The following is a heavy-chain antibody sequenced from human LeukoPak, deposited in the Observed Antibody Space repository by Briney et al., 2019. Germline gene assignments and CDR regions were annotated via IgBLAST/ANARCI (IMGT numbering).Heavy chain of an antibody. D-gene: IGHD5-18*01. CDR3: ACDTSYGSYYYYYMDV. J-gene: IGHJ6*03. Sequence: GGSLRLSCAASGFTVSGNDLSWVRQAPGKGLEWVSVIYSGGSTYYADSVKGRFTISRDNSKNTLYLQMNSLRPEDTAVYYCACDTSYGSYYYYYMDVWGKGITVTASS. V-gene: IGHV3-66*02. CDR2: IYSGGST. CDR1: GFTVSGND.